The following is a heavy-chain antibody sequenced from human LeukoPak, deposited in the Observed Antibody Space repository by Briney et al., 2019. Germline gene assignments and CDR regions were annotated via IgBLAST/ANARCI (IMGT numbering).Heavy chain of an antibody. CDR1: GGSISSSSYY. D-gene: IGHD3-10*01. J-gene: IGHJ4*02. CDR3: ARGLTYYYGSGTDY. CDR2: IYYSGST. V-gene: IGHV4-39*07. Sequence: SSETLSLTCTVSGGSISSSSYYWGWIRQPPGKGLEWIGSIYYSGSTYYNPSLKSRVTISVDTSKNQFSLKLGSVTAADTAVYYCARGLTYYYGSGTDYWGQGTLVTVSS.